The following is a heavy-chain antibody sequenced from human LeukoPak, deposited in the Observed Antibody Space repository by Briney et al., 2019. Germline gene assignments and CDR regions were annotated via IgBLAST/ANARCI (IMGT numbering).Heavy chain of an antibody. CDR3: ARWGNDYSQFDS. J-gene: IGHJ4*02. CDR2: INSDGSWT. V-gene: IGHV3-74*01. CDR1: GNYW. Sequence: GGSLRLSCAASGNYWMHWVRQAPGKGLVWVSHINSDGSWTGYADSVKGRFTISKDNAKNTVYLQMNSLRTEDTAVYFCARWGNDYSQFDSWGQGTLVTVS. D-gene: IGHD4-11*01.